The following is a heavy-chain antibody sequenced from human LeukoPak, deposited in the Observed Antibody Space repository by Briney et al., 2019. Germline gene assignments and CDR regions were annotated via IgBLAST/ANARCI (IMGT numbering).Heavy chain of an antibody. CDR3: ASVTNLDV. V-gene: IGHV3-7*01. CDR1: GFTFSYYW. J-gene: IGHJ6*02. D-gene: IGHD1-1*01. Sequence: PGGSLRLSCVASGFTFSYYWMSWVCQAPGKGLEWVATIEPDGRQKYYVDSVRGRFTISRDNPQKSLYLQMNSLRAEDTAVYYCASVTNLDVWGQGTTVIVSS. CDR2: IEPDGRQK.